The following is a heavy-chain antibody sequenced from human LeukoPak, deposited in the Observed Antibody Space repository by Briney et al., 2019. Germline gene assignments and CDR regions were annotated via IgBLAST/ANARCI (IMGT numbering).Heavy chain of an antibody. D-gene: IGHD5-24*01. CDR2: IYPGDSET. J-gene: IGHJ4*02. Sequence: GESLKISGKGSGYSFTTYRIAWVRQMPGKGLEWMGIIYPGDSETRYSPSFQGQVTISADKSISTAYLQWSSLKASDTAMYYCARRNYGYDYWGQGTLVTVSS. CDR3: ARRNYGYDY. V-gene: IGHV5-51*01. CDR1: GYSFTTYR.